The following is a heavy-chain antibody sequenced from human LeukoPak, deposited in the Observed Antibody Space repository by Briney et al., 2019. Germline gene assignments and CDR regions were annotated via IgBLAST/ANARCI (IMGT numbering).Heavy chain of an antibody. CDR2: ISGSGGST. CDR3: AKDTGDYVLGYYYYMDV. D-gene: IGHD4-17*01. CDR1: GFTFNSYA. J-gene: IGHJ6*03. Sequence: GGSLRLSCAASGFTFNSYAMSWVRQAPGKGLDWVSGISGSGGSTYYADSVKGRFTISRDNSKNTLYLQMNSLRAEDTAVYYCAKDTGDYVLGYYYYMDVWGKGTTVTISS. V-gene: IGHV3-23*01.